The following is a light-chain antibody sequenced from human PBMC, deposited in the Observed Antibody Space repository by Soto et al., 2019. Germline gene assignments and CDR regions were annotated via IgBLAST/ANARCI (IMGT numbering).Light chain of an antibody. CDR3: QQSDDLPT. J-gene: IGKJ5*01. V-gene: IGKV1-9*01. CDR1: QAITNN. CDR2: EES. Sequence: DIHLTQSPSSLSASVGDRVTITCRASQAITNNLAWYQQKPGNPPKLLIYEESTLHSGVPSRFSGRKVGTQFILTIDSLQPEDFATYYCQQSDDLPTFGQGTRLEIK.